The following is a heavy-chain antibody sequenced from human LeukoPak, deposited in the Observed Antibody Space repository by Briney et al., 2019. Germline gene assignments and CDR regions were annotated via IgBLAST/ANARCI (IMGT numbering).Heavy chain of an antibody. CDR3: ARFDGYCSGGSCYPYYYYMDV. J-gene: IGHJ6*03. D-gene: IGHD2-15*01. CDR1: GFTLSSYW. CDR2: INSDGSST. V-gene: IGHV3-74*01. Sequence: HPGGSLRLSCAASGFTLSSYWMHWVRQAPGKGLVWVSRINSDGSSTSYADSVKGRFTISRDNAKNTLYLQMNSLRAEDTAVYYCARFDGYCSGGSCYPYYYYMDVWGKGTTVTVSS.